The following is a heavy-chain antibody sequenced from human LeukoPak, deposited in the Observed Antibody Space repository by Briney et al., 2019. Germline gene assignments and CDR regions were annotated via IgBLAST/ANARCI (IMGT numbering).Heavy chain of an antibody. CDR3: AYGSGSLRHDAFDM. J-gene: IGHJ3*02. D-gene: IGHD1-26*01. CDR1: GLTISTYA. V-gene: IGHV3-23*01. Sequence: GGSLRLSCAASGLTISTYAMTWVRQAPGEGLGWVSSISVSGDSTYYADSVRGRFSIARDNSKNTLYLHMNSLRVEDTAVYYCAYGSGSLRHDAFDMWGQGTMVTVSS. CDR2: ISVSGDST.